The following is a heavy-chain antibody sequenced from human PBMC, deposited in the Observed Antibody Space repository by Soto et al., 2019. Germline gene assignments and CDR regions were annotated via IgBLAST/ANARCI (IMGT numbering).Heavy chain of an antibody. Sequence: QVQLGQSGAEVKKPGASVKVSCKASGYNFTNYDINWVRHATGQGIEWMGWMNPNSGNKGSAQKIQGRVTMNRGTSINTAYMELSSLRHDDTAVYYCVRLPYSVDVLTGRSGYIDYWGQGTLVTVSS. CDR2: MNPNSGNK. D-gene: IGHD3-9*01. CDR3: VRLPYSVDVLTGRSGYIDY. J-gene: IGHJ4*02. CDR1: GYNFTNYD. V-gene: IGHV1-8*01.